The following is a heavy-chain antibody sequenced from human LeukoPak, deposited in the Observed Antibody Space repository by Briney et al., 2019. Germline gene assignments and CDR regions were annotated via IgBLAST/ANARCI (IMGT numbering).Heavy chain of an antibody. CDR3: ATERGRKSGYYTGLPSSGYFDN. D-gene: IGHD3-3*01. CDR1: GFIVTKTY. V-gene: IGHV3-53*04. Sequence: GGSLRLSCAASGFIVTKTYMSWVRQTPGKGLEWVSVIYGDNITYYADSVKGRFTISRHTSMNTVYLQMDELRTEDTAVYYCATERGRKSGYYTGLPSSGYFDNWGQGTLVTVSS. CDR2: IYGDNIT. J-gene: IGHJ4*02.